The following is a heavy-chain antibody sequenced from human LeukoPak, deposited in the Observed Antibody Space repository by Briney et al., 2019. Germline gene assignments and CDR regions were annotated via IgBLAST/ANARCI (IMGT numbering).Heavy chain of an antibody. V-gene: IGHV3-48*01. CDR2: ISSSGSTI. Sequence: GGSLRLSCAASGFTFSSYSMNWVRQAPGKGLEWVSYISSSGSTIYYADSVKGRFTISRDNAKNSLYLQMNSLRAEDTAVYYCARAPSTVTTWDYYYYMDVWGKGTTVTVSS. CDR3: ARAPSTVTTWDYYYYMDV. J-gene: IGHJ6*03. CDR1: GFTFSSYS. D-gene: IGHD4-17*01.